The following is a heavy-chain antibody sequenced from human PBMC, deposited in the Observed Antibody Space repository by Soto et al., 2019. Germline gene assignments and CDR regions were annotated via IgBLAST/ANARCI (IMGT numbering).Heavy chain of an antibody. CDR3: ARDWIATKYGSGSHFDY. CDR2: IWYDGSNK. J-gene: IGHJ4*02. V-gene: IGHV3-33*01. D-gene: IGHD3-10*01. CDR1: GFTFSSYG. Sequence: GGSLRLPCAASGFTFSSYGMHWVRQAPGKGLEWVAVIWYDGSNKYYADSVKGRFTISRDNSKNTLYLQMNSLRAEDTAVYYCARDWIATKYGSGSHFDYWGQGTLVTVSS.